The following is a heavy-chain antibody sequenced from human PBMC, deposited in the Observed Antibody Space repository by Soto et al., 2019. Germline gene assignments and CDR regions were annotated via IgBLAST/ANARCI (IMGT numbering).Heavy chain of an antibody. Sequence: EVQLIESGGGWVQPGTSLRVSCAASGFTFHEYAMHWVRQAPGKGLEWVSGISSDGDTIAYADSVQGRFTVFRDNAKNSLYLQINSLRAEDTALYYCTKCGYGLIYYFGMDVWGQGTTVTVSS. CDR2: ISSDGDTI. D-gene: IGHD5-12*01. CDR3: TKCGYGLIYYFGMDV. J-gene: IGHJ6*02. CDR1: GFTFHEYA. V-gene: IGHV3-9*01.